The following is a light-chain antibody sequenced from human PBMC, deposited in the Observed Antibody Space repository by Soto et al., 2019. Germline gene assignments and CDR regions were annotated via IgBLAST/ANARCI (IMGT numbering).Light chain of an antibody. CDR3: LQHNSYPFT. V-gene: IGKV1-17*01. Sequence: DIQMTQSPSSLSASVGDRVTITCRASQGIRNGLGWYQQKPGKAPKRLIYAASSLQSGVPSRFSGSGSGTEFTLTLRSLEPEDFATYYCLQHNSYPFTFGPGTKVDIK. CDR1: QGIRNG. J-gene: IGKJ3*01. CDR2: AAS.